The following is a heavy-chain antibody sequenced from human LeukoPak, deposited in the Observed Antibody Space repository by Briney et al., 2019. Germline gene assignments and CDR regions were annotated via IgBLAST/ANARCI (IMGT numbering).Heavy chain of an antibody. V-gene: IGHV1-24*01. D-gene: IGHD1/OR15-1a*01. CDR2: FDPEDGET. CDR1: GYTLTELS. J-gene: IGHJ3*02. CDR3: ATVGHWNTRAGAFDI. Sequence: GASVKVSCKVSGYTLTELSMHWVRQAPGKGLEWMGGFDPEDGETIYAQKFQGRVTMTEDTSTDTAYMELSSLRSEDTAVYYCATVGHWNTRAGAFDIWGQGTMVTVSS.